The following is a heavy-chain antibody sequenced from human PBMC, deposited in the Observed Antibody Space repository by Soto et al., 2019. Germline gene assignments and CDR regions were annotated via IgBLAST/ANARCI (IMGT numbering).Heavy chain of an antibody. CDR3: ATTGQYCSGGSCYGHYYYYMDV. CDR1: GFTFSSYS. Sequence: GGSLRLSCAASGFTFSSYSMNWVRQAPGKGLEWVSSISSSSSYIYYADSVKGRFTISRDNAKNSLYLQMNSLRAEDTAVYYCATTGQYCSGGSCYGHYYYYMDVWGKGTTVTVSS. J-gene: IGHJ6*03. D-gene: IGHD2-15*01. V-gene: IGHV3-21*01. CDR2: ISSSSSYI.